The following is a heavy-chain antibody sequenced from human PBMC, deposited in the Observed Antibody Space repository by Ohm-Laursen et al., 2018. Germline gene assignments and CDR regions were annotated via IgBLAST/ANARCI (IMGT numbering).Heavy chain of an antibody. CDR3: ARQEGYCSSTSCYEVWFDP. V-gene: IGHV4-59*08. CDR1: GGSLSNYY. CDR2: IYYSGST. J-gene: IGHJ5*02. Sequence: SETLSLTCTVSGGSLSNYYWNWVRQPAGKGLEWMGRIYYSGSTYYNPSLKSRVTISVDTSKNHFSLKLSSATAADTAVYYCARQEGYCSSTSCYEVWFDPWGQGTLVTVSS. D-gene: IGHD2-2*01.